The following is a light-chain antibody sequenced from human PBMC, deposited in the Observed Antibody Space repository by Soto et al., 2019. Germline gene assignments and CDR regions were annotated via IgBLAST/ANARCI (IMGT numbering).Light chain of an antibody. CDR1: QSISDT. CDR3: QQYNNWPWT. V-gene: IGKV3-15*01. Sequence: ETAMTQSPATLSVSPGGRATLSCRASQSISDTLAWYQHKPGQAPRLLIYGASARATGFPARFSGSGSGTDFTLTISSLQSEDFAVYYCQQYNNWPWTFGQGTKVDI. J-gene: IGKJ1*01. CDR2: GAS.